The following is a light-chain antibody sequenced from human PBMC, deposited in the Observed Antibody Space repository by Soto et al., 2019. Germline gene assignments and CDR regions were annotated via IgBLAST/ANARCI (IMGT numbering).Light chain of an antibody. CDR1: QTVSRN. J-gene: IGKJ1*01. V-gene: IGKV3-15*01. Sequence: EVVMTQSPATLSVSPGERATRSCRASQTVSRNLAWYQQRPGQAPRLLIYDISNRAAGVPARFSGSGSETEFTLTIRSLQSEDFAVYYCQQYNDWPPWTFGQGTKVDIK. CDR3: QQYNDWPPWT. CDR2: DIS.